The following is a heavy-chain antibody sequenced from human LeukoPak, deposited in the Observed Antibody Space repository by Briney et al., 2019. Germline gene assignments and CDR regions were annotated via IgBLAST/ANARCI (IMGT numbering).Heavy chain of an antibody. J-gene: IGHJ6*02. Sequence: GGSLRLSCAASGFTFSSYSMNWVRQAPGKGLEWVSSISSSSSYIYYADSVKGRFTISRDNAKNSLYLQMNSLRAEDTAVYYCARDSSYYDFSGGMDVWGQGTTVTVS. D-gene: IGHD3-3*01. CDR3: ARDSSYYDFSGGMDV. CDR1: GFTFSSYS. CDR2: ISSSSSYI. V-gene: IGHV3-21*01.